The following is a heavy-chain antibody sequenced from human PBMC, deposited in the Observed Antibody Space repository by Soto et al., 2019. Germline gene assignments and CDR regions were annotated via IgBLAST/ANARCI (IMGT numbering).Heavy chain of an antibody. D-gene: IGHD4-17*01. V-gene: IGHV3-23*01. CDR2: ISGSGGST. CDR1: GFTFSSYA. CDR3: ATSTTVTAFDY. J-gene: IGHJ4*02. Sequence: SLRLSCAASGFTFSSYAMSWVRQAPGKGLEWVSDISGSGGSTYYADSVKGRFTISRDNSKNTMYLQMNSLRPEDTAVYYCATSTTVTAFDYWGQGTLVTVSS.